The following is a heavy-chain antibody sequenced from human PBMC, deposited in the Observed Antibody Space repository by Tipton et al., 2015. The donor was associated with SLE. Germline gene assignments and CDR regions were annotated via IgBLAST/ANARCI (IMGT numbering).Heavy chain of an antibody. Sequence: TLSLTCTVSGGSISSYYWSWIRQPPGKGLEWIGYIYYSGSTNYNPSLKSRVTISVDTSKNQFSLKLSSVTAADTAVYYCARDGGVYDASDIWGQGTMVTVSS. CDR1: GGSISSYY. CDR3: ARDGGVYDASDI. J-gene: IGHJ3*02. CDR2: IYYSGST. D-gene: IGHD3-16*01. V-gene: IGHV4-59*01.